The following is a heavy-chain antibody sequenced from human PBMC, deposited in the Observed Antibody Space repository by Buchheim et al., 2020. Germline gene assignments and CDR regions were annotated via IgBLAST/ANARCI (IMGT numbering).Heavy chain of an antibody. D-gene: IGHD5-18*01. J-gene: IGHJ3*02. CDR3: AKQGHYSYGYKGAFDI. CDR2: ISGSGGST. V-gene: IGHV3-23*01. Sequence: EVQLLESGGGLVQPGGSLRLSCAASGFTFSSYAMSWVRQAPGKGLEWVSAISGSGGSTYYADSVKGRFTIYRANSKYQLYLQMNSLRAEDTAVYYCAKQGHYSYGYKGAFDIWGQGT. CDR1: GFTFSSYA.